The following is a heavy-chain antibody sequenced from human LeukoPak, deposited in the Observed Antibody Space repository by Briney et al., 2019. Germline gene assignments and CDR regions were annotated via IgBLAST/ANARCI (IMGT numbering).Heavy chain of an antibody. CDR3: ARDGSSSDHAFDI. CDR1: GGSISSSSYY. Sequence: SETLSLTCTVSGGSISSSSYYWGWIRQLPGKGLEWIGSIYYSGSTYYNPSLKSRVTISVDTSKNQFSLKLSSVTAADTAVYYCARDGSSSDHAFDIWGQGTMVTVSS. CDR2: IYYSGST. D-gene: IGHD6-6*01. J-gene: IGHJ3*02. V-gene: IGHV4-39*07.